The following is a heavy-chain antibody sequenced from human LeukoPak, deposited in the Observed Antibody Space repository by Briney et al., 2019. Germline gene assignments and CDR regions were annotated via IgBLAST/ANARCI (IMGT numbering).Heavy chain of an antibody. J-gene: IGHJ6*03. Sequence: SETLSLTCTVSGGSISSSSYYWGWIRQPPGKGLEWIGSIYYSGSTYYNPSLKSRVTISVDTSKNQFSLKLSSVTAADTAVYYCAWGVRGSSYYYMDVWGKGTTVTVSS. CDR2: IYYSGST. CDR3: AWGVRGSSYYYMDV. CDR1: GGSISSSSYY. V-gene: IGHV4-39*07. D-gene: IGHD3-10*01.